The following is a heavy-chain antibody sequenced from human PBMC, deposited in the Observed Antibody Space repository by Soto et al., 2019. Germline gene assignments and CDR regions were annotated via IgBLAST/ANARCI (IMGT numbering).Heavy chain of an antibody. D-gene: IGHD5-12*01. Sequence: PGGSLRLSCAASGFTISSYWMSRVRQAPGKGLEWVANIKQDGSEKYYVDSVKGRFTISRENAKNSLYLQMNSLRVGDTAVYYCATATAGGYGHGVCDYWGQGTVDTVSS. V-gene: IGHV3-7*01. CDR1: GFTISSYW. CDR2: IKQDGSEK. J-gene: IGHJ4*02. CDR3: ATATAGGYGHGVCDY.